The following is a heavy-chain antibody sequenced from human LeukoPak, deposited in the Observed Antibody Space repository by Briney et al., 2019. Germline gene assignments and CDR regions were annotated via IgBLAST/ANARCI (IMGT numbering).Heavy chain of an antibody. J-gene: IGHJ4*02. V-gene: IGHV1-8*01. CDR2: MNPNSGNT. D-gene: IGHD3-10*01. CDR3: ARVHRVRGVPNLGY. CDR1: GYTFTSYD. Sequence: ASVKVSCKASGYTFTSYDINWVRQATGQGLEWMGWMNPNSGNTGYAQKFQGRVTMTRNTSISTAYMELSSLRSEDTAVHYCARVHRVRGVPNLGYWGQGTLVTVSS.